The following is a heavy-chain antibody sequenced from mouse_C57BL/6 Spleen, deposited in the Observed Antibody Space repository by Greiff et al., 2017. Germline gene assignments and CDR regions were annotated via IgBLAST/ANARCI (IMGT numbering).Heavy chain of an antibody. CDR3: ASYGYDGRRYAMDY. J-gene: IGHJ4*01. D-gene: IGHD2-2*01. V-gene: IGHV14-3*01. CDR2: LDPANGNT. Sequence: EVQRVESVAELVRPGASVKLSCTASGFNIKNTYMHWVKQRPEQGLEWIGRLDPANGNTKYAPKFQGKATITADTSSNTAYLQLSSLTSEDTAIYYCASYGYDGRRYAMDYWGQGTSVTVSS. CDR1: GFNIKNTY.